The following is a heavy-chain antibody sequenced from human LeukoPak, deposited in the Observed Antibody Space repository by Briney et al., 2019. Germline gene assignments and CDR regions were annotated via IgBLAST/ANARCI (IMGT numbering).Heavy chain of an antibody. J-gene: IGHJ4*02. CDR2: INHSGST. D-gene: IGHD2/OR15-2a*01. Sequence: SETLSLTCTVSGGSISSYYWSWIRQPPGKGLEWIGEINHSGSTNCNPSLKSRVTISVDTSKNQFSLKLSSVTAADTAVYYCARRVNSLPIDYWGQGTLVTVSS. CDR1: GGSISSYY. CDR3: ARRVNSLPIDY. V-gene: IGHV4-34*01.